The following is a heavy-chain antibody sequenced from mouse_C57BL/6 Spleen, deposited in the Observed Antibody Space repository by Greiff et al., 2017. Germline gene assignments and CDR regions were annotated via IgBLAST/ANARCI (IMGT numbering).Heavy chain of an antibody. D-gene: IGHD2-3*01. CDR2: IRSKSNNYAT. V-gene: IGHV10-1*01. CDR1: GFSFNTYA. Sequence: EVKLVESGGGLVQPKGSLKLSCAASGFSFNTYAMNWVRQAPGKGLEWVARIRSKSNNYATYYADSVKDRFTISRDDSESMLYLQMNNLKTEDTAMYYCVREGYFYAMDYWGQGTSVTGSS. CDR3: VREGYFYAMDY. J-gene: IGHJ4*01.